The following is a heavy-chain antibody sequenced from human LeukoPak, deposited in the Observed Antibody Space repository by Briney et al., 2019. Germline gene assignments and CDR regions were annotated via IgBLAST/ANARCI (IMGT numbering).Heavy chain of an antibody. D-gene: IGHD5-12*01. CDR3: AGRYSGYDSDYYYYGMDV. Sequence: GSSVKVSCKASGGTFSSYAISWVRQAPGQGLEWMGRIIPILGIANYAQKFQGGVTITADKSTSTAYMELSSLRSEDTAVYYCAGRYSGYDSDYYYYGMDVWGQGTTVTVSS. J-gene: IGHJ6*02. CDR2: IIPILGIA. CDR1: GGTFSSYA. V-gene: IGHV1-69*04.